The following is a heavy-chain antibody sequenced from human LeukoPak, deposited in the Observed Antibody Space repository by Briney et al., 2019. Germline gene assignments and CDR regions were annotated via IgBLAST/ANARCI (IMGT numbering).Heavy chain of an antibody. J-gene: IGHJ4*02. CDR2: ISSSGSTI. D-gene: IGHD4-17*01. V-gene: IGHV3-11*01. CDR1: GFTFSDYY. Sequence: PGGPLRLSCAASGFTFSDYYMSWIRQAPGKGLEWVSYISSSGSTIYYADSVKGRFTISRDNSKNSLYLQMNSLRAEDTALYYCAKDQATYGDYIDYWGQGTLVTVSS. CDR3: AKDQATYGDYIDY.